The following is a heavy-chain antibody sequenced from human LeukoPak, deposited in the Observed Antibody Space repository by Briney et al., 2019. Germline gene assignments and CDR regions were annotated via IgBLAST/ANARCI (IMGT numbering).Heavy chain of an antibody. V-gene: IGHV4-31*03. CDR3: ARKAKYYDSTGGHD. CDR1: GGSISSGGYY. Sequence: PSQTLSLTCTASGGSISSGGYYWSWIRQHPGKGLEWIGYIYYSGSTYYNPSLKSRFTISVDTSKNQFSLKLSSVTAADTAVYYCARKAKYYDSTGGHDGGQGTLVTVS. J-gene: IGHJ4*02. D-gene: IGHD3-22*01. CDR2: IYYSGST.